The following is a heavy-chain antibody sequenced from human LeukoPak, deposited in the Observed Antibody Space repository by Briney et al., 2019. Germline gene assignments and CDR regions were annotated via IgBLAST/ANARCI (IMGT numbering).Heavy chain of an antibody. D-gene: IGHD1-1*01. CDR2: IYHSGST. CDR1: GGSLSSGGYY. V-gene: IGHV4-30-2*01. J-gene: IGHJ4*02. CDR3: ARGYNWNDGGGFDY. Sequence: SQTLSLTCTVSGGSLSSGGYYWSWIRQPPGKGLEWIGYIYHSGSTYYNPSLKSRVTISVDRSKNQFSLKLSSVTAADTAVYYCARGYNWNDGGGFDYWGQGTLVTVSS.